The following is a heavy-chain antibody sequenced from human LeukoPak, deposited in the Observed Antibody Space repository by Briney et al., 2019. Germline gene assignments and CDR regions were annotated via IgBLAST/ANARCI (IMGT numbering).Heavy chain of an antibody. Sequence: PGGSLRLSCAASGFTVSSNYMSWVRQAPGKGLEWVSIIYSGGSTYYTDSVKGRFTISRDSSRNTLYLQMNSLRAEDTAAYYCARDLNYMDVWGKGTTVTVSS. CDR1: GFTVSSNY. CDR3: ARDLNYMDV. J-gene: IGHJ6*03. CDR2: IYSGGST. V-gene: IGHV3-66*02.